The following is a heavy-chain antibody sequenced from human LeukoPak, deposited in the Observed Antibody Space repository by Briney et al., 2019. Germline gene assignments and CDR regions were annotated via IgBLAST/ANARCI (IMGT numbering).Heavy chain of an antibody. Sequence: PGRSLRLSCAASGFTFSSYGMHWVRQAPGKGLEWVAVIWYDGSNKYYADSVKGRFTISRDNSKNTLYLQMNSLRAEDTAVYYCARDPLGGLSTPKFDYWGQGTLVTVSS. D-gene: IGHD3-10*01. CDR3: ARDPLGGLSTPKFDY. CDR2: IWYDGSNK. V-gene: IGHV3-33*01. CDR1: GFTFSSYG. J-gene: IGHJ4*02.